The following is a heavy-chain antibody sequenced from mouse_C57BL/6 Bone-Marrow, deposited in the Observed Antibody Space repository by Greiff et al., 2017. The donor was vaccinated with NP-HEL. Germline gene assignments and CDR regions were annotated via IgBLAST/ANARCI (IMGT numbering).Heavy chain of an antibody. J-gene: IGHJ3*01. D-gene: IGHD2-4*01. CDR1: GFNIKDDY. V-gene: IGHV14-4*01. CDR2: IDPENGDT. Sequence: VQLQQSGAELVRPGASVKLSCTASGFNIKDDYMHWVKQRPEQGLEWIGWIDPENGDTEYASKFQGKATITADTSSNTAYLQLSSLTSEDTAVYYCTPLYDHVWFAYGGQGTLVTVSA. CDR3: TPLYDHVWFAY.